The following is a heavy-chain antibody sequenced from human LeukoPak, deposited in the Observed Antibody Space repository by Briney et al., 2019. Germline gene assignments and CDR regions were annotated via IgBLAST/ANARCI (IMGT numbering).Heavy chain of an antibody. J-gene: IGHJ3*02. Sequence: GGSLRLSCAASGFTFSDYYMSWIRQAPGKGLEWVSYISSSGSTIYYADSVKGRFTISRDNAKNSLYLQMNSLRAEDTAVYYCARDNRKAAAGTRHAFDIWGQGTMVTVSS. CDR2: ISSSGSTI. CDR3: ARDNRKAAAGTRHAFDI. CDR1: GFTFSDYY. D-gene: IGHD6-13*01. V-gene: IGHV3-11*01.